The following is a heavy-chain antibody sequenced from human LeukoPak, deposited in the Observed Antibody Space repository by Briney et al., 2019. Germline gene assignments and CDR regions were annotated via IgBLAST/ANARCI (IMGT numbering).Heavy chain of an antibody. J-gene: IGHJ5*02. CDR2: INPNSGAT. D-gene: IGHD3-3*01. CDR1: GYTFTGYY. V-gene: IGHV1-2*04. CDR3: ARGGFPGSFLDNRFDP. Sequence: ASVKVSCKASGYTFTGYYMHWVRQAPGQGLEWMGWINPNSGATNSAQKFQGWVTMTRDTSISTVYMELSRLRSDDTAVYYCARGGFPGSFLDNRFDPWGQGTLVTVSS.